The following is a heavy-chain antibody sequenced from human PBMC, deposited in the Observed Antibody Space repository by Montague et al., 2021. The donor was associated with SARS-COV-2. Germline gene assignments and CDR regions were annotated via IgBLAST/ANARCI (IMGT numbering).Heavy chain of an antibody. CDR2: TYYRSKWYN. V-gene: IGHV6-1*01. CDR1: GDSVSSNIAT. J-gene: IGHJ4*02. D-gene: IGHD2-2*01. Sequence: CAISGDSVSSNIATWNCIRQSPSRGLEWLRRTYYRSKWYNDYAESVKSRITIDPDTSKHQFSLHLNSVTPEDTAVYYCARIPVGSKYYFDFWGQGTLVTVSS. CDR3: ARIPVGSKYYFDF.